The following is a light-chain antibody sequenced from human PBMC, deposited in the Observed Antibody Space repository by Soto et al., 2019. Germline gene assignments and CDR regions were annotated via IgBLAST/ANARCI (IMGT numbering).Light chain of an antibody. Sequence: QSALTQPASVSGSPGQSITISCTGTSSDVGGYIYVSWYQQHPGKAPKLMIYEVSNRPSGVSNRFSGSKSGNTASLTISGLQAEDEADYYCSSYTSDSTLVVFGGGTKVTVL. V-gene: IGLV2-14*01. J-gene: IGLJ3*02. CDR3: SSYTSDSTLVV. CDR2: EVS. CDR1: SSDVGGYIY.